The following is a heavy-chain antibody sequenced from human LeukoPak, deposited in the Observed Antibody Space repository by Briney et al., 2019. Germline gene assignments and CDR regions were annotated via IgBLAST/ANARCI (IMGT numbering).Heavy chain of an antibody. D-gene: IGHD6-19*01. Sequence: PSETLSLTCTVSGGSISSSSYYWGWIRQPPGKGLEWIGSIYYSGSTNYNPSLKSRVTISVDTSKNQFSLKLSSVTAADTAVYYCARDSSGWSIGLRHWGQGTLVTVSS. V-gene: IGHV4-39*07. CDR2: IYYSGST. CDR1: GGSISSSSYY. J-gene: IGHJ1*01. CDR3: ARDSSGWSIGLRH.